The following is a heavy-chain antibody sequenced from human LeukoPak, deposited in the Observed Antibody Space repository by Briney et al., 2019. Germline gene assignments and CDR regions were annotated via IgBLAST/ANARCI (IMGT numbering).Heavy chain of an antibody. D-gene: IGHD3-10*01. J-gene: IGHJ6*02. V-gene: IGHV3-23*01. CDR2: ISGSGGST. Sequence: GGSLRLSCAASGFTFSTYAMSWVRQAPGKGLEWVSAISGSGGSTYYADSVKGRFTISRDNSKNTLYLQMNSLRAEDTAVYYCASTGEDVSEPAGYHYYGMDVWGQGTTVTVSS. CDR1: GFTFSTYA. CDR3: ASTGEDVSEPAGYHYYGMDV.